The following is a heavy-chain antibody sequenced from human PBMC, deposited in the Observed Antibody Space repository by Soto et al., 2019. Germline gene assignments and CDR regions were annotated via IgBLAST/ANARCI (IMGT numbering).Heavy chain of an antibody. V-gene: IGHV4-61*01. CDR2: ISYSGNT. Sequence: QVQLQESGPGLVNPSETLSLTCTVSGGSVSSFRHYWSWIQQPPGKGLEWIGTISYSGNTNYNPSLKSRVAISLDTSKNQFSLRLRSVTAADTAMYYCAREWYDFWTTFPPGYNWFDPWGQGALVTVSS. D-gene: IGHD3-3*01. J-gene: IGHJ5*02. CDR1: GGSVSSFRHY. CDR3: AREWYDFWTTFPPGYNWFDP.